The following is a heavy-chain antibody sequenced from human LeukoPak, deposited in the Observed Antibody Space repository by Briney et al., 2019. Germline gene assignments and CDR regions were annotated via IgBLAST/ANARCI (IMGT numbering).Heavy chain of an antibody. D-gene: IGHD3-10*01. CDR2: MNPNNGKT. Sequence: ASVKVYCKASGYTFTSYDINWVRQATGQGLEWVGWMNPNNGKTGYAQKFQGRVTMTGNTSITTAYMELSSLRPDDTAVYYCARFGVGNYYYGVDVWGQGTTVIVSS. CDR3: ARFGVGNYYYGVDV. CDR1: GYTFTSYD. V-gene: IGHV1-8*01. J-gene: IGHJ6*02.